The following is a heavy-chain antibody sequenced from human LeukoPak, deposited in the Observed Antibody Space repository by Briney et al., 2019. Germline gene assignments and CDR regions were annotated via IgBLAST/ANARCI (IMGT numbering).Heavy chain of an antibody. CDR2: ISDIGSKT. V-gene: IGHV3-11*03. CDR3: AAAAGYRFDI. CDR1: GFTVSSNY. D-gene: IGHD6-13*01. Sequence: PGGSLRLSCAASGFTVSSNYMSWVRQAPGKGLEWVSYISDIGSKTNYAESVKGRFTISRDNAKNSLSLHMNSLRAEDTAVYYCAAAAGYRFDIWGQGTMVTVSS. J-gene: IGHJ3*02.